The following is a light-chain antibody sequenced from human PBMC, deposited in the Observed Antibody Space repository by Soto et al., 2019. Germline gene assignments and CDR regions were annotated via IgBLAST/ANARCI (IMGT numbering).Light chain of an antibody. Sequence: DIVMTPSPDSLAVSLGERATINCKSSQSLLYSSNNKNYLAWYQQRPGQPPKLLIYWASTRESGVPDRFSGSGSGTEFTLTISSLQAEDVAVYSCPQYYYNSPLYTFGQGTKLEIK. CDR2: WAS. CDR1: QSLLYSSNNKNY. V-gene: IGKV4-1*01. J-gene: IGKJ2*01. CDR3: PQYYYNSPLYT.